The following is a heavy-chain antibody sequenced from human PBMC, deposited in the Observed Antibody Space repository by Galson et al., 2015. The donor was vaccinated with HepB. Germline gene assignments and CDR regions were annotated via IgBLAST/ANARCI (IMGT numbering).Heavy chain of an antibody. CDR1: GGTFSSYA. CDR2: IIPIFGTA. V-gene: IGHV1-69*06. Sequence: SVKVSCKASGGTFSSYAISWVRQAPGQGLEWMGGIIPIFGTANYAQKFQGRVTITADKSTSTAYMELSSLRSEDTAVYYCASPRTGTTTWYGMDVWGQGTTVTVSS. D-gene: IGHD1-7*01. CDR3: ASPRTGTTTWYGMDV. J-gene: IGHJ6*02.